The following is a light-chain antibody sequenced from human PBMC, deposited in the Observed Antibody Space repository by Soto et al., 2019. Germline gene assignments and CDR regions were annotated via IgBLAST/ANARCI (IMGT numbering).Light chain of an antibody. Sequence: DIQMTQSPSSLSASVGDRVTITCRASQSISSYLNWYQQKPGKAPKLLIYAASSLQSGVPSRFSGSGSGTDFTLTISSLHPEDFATYYCQQSYSTPWTFGQGTQVEIK. J-gene: IGKJ1*01. V-gene: IGKV1-39*01. CDR1: QSISSY. CDR3: QQSYSTPWT. CDR2: AAS.